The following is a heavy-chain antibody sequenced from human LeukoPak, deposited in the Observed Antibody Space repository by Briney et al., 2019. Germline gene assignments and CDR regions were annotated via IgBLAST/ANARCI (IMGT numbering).Heavy chain of an antibody. CDR3: AKDSDSDYDVGYSDY. Sequence: GGSLRLSCAVAGFTFRSYATSWVRHARGRGREWVSSISGSGGSTYSAHSVRGRFTISRDNSKNTLYLQMNSLRAEDTAVYYCAKDSDSDYDVGYSDYWGQPPLLTVPS. CDR2: ISGSGGST. CDR1: GFTFRSYA. J-gene: IGHJ4*02. D-gene: IGHD5-12*01. V-gene: IGHV3-23*01.